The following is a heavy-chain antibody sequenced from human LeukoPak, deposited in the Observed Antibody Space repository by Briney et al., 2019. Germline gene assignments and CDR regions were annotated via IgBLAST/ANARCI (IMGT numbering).Heavy chain of an antibody. D-gene: IGHD2-15*01. CDR2: IYYSGST. Sequence: PSETLSLTCTVSGGSISSSSYYWGWIRQPPGKGLEWIGSIYYSGSTYYNPSLKSRVTISVDTSKNQFSLKLSSVTAADTAVYYCASSSRIYPRLHDYWGQGTLVTVSS. V-gene: IGHV4-39*07. J-gene: IGHJ4*02. CDR1: GGSISSSSYY. CDR3: ASSSRIYPRLHDY.